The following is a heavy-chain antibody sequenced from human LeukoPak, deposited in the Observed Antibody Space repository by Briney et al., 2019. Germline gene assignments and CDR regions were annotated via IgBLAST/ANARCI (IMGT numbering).Heavy chain of an antibody. CDR2: INHSGST. D-gene: IGHD2-2*01. CDR1: GGSFSGYY. Sequence: SSETLSLTCAVYGGSFSGYYWSWIRQPPGKGLEWIGEINHSGSTNYNPSLKSRVTVSVDTSKNQFSLKLSSVTAADTAVYYCARRTRVVPNFYYYYMDVWGKGTTVTVSS. CDR3: ARRTRVVPNFYYYYMDV. J-gene: IGHJ6*03. V-gene: IGHV4-34*01.